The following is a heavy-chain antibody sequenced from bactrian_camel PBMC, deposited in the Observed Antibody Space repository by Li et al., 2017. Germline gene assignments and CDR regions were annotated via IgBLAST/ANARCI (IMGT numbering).Heavy chain of an antibody. V-gene: IGHV3S25*01. Sequence: QVQLVESGGGLVQPGGSLRLSCAASGFTFSSYWMYWVRQAPGKGLEWVSHISSGGGNTYYADSVKGRSTISRNNGKNTVTLQINGLKRGDTAVYYCVSGGSWSDFGFWGQGTQVTVS. CDR3: VSGGSWSDFGF. D-gene: IGHD2*01. CDR1: GFTFSSYW. CDR2: ISSGGGNT. J-gene: IGHJ6*01.